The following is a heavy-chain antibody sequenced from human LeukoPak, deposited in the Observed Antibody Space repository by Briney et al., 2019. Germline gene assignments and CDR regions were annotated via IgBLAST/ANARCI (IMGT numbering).Heavy chain of an antibody. D-gene: IGHD2/OR15-2a*01. CDR3: VSFYETY. Sequence: GGSLRLSCAASGFTFSNYRMHWVRQVPGKGLVWVSRINSDGSSPRYADSVKGRFTISRDNGRSTVYLQMNSLRAEDTAVYYCVSFYETYWGRGTLVTVSS. CDR2: INSDGSSP. V-gene: IGHV3-74*01. J-gene: IGHJ4*02. CDR1: GFTFSNYR.